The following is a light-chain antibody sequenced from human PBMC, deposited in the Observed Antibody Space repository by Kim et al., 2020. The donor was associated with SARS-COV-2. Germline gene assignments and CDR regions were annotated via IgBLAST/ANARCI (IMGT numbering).Light chain of an antibody. V-gene: IGKV1-5*03. CDR1: HSIDHW. CDR2: KAS. J-gene: IGKJ2*01. Sequence: DIQMTQSPSTLSASVGDTVTITCRASHSIDHWLAWYQQRPGKAPEVLINKASSLVTGVPSRFSASGSGTEFTLTISRLQPDDFATYHCQQYQSYPYTFGQGTKLEIK. CDR3: QQYQSYPYT.